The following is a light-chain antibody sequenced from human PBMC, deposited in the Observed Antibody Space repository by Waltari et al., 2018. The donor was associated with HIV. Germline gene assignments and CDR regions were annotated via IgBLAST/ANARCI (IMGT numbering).Light chain of an antibody. CDR2: EVA. Sequence: QSALTQPASVSGSPGQSITVSCTGTSSDIGSSDYVSWYQQTPGTAPKLVIYEVAYRPSGISNRFSGSKSGNTASLTISGLQTEDEADYYCSSFTTSDTLLFGGGTKVTVL. CDR1: SSDIGSSDY. J-gene: IGLJ2*01. V-gene: IGLV2-14*01. CDR3: SSFTTSDTLL.